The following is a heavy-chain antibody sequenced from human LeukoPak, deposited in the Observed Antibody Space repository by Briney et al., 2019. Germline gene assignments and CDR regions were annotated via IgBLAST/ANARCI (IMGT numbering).Heavy chain of an antibody. J-gene: IGHJ3*02. D-gene: IGHD2-21*02. CDR3: TRSDYDSGGDDAFDI. Sequence: GGSLRLSCTASGFNFGDYALSWFRQAPGKGLEWVGFIRRKAYSEATQYAASVKGRFTISRDDSKSIAYLQMNSLKTEDTAMYYCTRSDYDSGGDDAFDIWGQGTMVTVSS. CDR2: IRRKAYSEAT. V-gene: IGHV3-49*03. CDR1: GFNFGDYA.